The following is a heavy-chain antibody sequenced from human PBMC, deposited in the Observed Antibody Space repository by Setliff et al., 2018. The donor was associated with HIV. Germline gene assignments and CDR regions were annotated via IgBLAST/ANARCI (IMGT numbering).Heavy chain of an antibody. J-gene: IGHJ3*02. CDR3: ARETGDDAFDI. CDR2: MNPNSGNT. Sequence: ASVNVSCKASGYTFTRYDINWVRQATGQGLEWMGWMNPNSGNTGYAQKFQGRVTMTRNTSISTAYMELSSLRSEDTAVYYCARETGDDAFDIWGQGTMVTVSS. CDR1: GYTFTRYD. D-gene: IGHD7-27*01. V-gene: IGHV1-8*01.